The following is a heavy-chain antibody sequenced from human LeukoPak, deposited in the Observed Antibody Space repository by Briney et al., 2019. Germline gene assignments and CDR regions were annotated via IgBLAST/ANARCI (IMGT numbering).Heavy chain of an antibody. CDR1: GYTFTSYD. V-gene: IGHV1-2*02. D-gene: IGHD2-15*01. CDR2: INPNSGGT. J-gene: IGHJ4*02. CDR3: ARVSDIEFPTSSFDY. Sequence: GASVKVSCKASGYTFTSYDINWVRQAPGQGLEWMGWINPNSGGTNYAQKFQGRVTMTRDTSISTAYMELSRLRSDDTAVYYCARVSDIEFPTSSFDYWGQGTLVTVSS.